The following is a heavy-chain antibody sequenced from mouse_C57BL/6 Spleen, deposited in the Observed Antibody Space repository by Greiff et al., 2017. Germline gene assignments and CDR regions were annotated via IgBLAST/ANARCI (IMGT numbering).Heavy chain of an antibody. CDR3: ARECYYYGSSCYFDY. CDR1: GFTFSDYY. D-gene: IGHD1-1*01. V-gene: IGHV5-16*01. J-gene: IGHJ2*01. CDR2: INYDGSST. Sequence: EVQVVESEGGLVQPGSSMKLSCTASGFTFSDYYMAWVRQVPEKGLEWVANINYDGSSTYYLDSLKGRFIISRDNAKNNLYLQMSSLKSEDTAAYYCARECYYYGSSCYFDYGGQGTTLTVSS.